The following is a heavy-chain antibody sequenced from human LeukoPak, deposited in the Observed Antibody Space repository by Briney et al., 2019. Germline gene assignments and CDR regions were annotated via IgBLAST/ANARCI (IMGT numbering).Heavy chain of an antibody. D-gene: IGHD5-18*01. Sequence: PSETLSLTCTVSGGSISSYYWSWIRQPAGKGLEWIGRIYTSGSTNYNPSLKSRVTMSVDTSKNQFSLKLSSVTAADTAVYYCARPRGYRNGLIVVRGHAFDMWGQGTRVTVSS. J-gene: IGHJ3*02. CDR1: GGSISSYY. CDR3: ARPRGYRNGLIVVRGHAFDM. CDR2: IYTSGST. V-gene: IGHV4-4*07.